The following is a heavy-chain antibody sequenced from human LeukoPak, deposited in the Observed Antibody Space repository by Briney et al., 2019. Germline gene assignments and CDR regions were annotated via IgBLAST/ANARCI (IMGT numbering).Heavy chain of an antibody. Sequence: GGPLRLSCAASGFTFSSYWMSWVRQAPGKGLEWVANIKQDGSEKYYVDSVKGRFTISRDNAKNSLYLQMNSLRAEDTAVYYCARDSLWFGELNNYWGQGTLVTVSS. D-gene: IGHD3-10*01. CDR2: IKQDGSEK. CDR1: GFTFSSYW. CDR3: ARDSLWFGELNNY. J-gene: IGHJ4*02. V-gene: IGHV3-7*01.